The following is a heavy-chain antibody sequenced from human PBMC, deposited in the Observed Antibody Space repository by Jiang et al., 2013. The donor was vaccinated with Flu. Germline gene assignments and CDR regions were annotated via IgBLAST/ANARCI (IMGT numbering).Heavy chain of an antibody. CDR2: IYYSGST. V-gene: IGHV4-59*12. D-gene: IGHD3-22*01. CDR3: ARLSYYDSTGNFGF. CDR1: GASMNSYY. Sequence: TLSLTCTVSGASMNSYYWSWIRQRPGEGPEWIGYIYYSGSTRYNPSLKSRVTILIDTSKKQFSLKLSSVTAADTAVYYCARLSYYDSTGNFGFWGQGTLVTVSS. J-gene: IGHJ4*02.